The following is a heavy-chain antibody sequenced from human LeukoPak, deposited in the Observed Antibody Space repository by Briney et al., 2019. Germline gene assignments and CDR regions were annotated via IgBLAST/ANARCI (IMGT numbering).Heavy chain of an antibody. CDR1: GFPFSSYS. J-gene: IGHJ4*02. CDR2: ISNSSSYI. Sequence: GGSLRLSCAASGFPFSSYSMNWVRQAPGKGLEWVSYISNSSSYIYYADSMKGRFIISSDNAKNSLHLQMNSLRAEGTAVYYSAREGSDGSYRRYYFDYWGQGTLVTVSS. D-gene: IGHD1-26*01. V-gene: IGHV3-21*01. CDR3: AREGSDGSYRRYYFDY.